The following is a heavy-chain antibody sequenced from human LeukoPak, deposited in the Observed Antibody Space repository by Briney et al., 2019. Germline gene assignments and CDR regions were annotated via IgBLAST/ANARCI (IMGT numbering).Heavy chain of an antibody. D-gene: IGHD2-2*01. CDR1: GYTFTSYD. J-gene: IGHJ3*02. V-gene: IGHV1-8*01. CDR3: ARGDIVVVPAASYAFDI. CDR2: MNPNSGNT. Sequence: ASVTVSCKASGYTFTSYDINCVRQAAGQGYAWLGWMNPNSGNTGYAQQFQVRVTITRNTFKTAACMELSRQTAEDRAVSNSARGDIVVVPAASYAFDIWGQGTMVTVS.